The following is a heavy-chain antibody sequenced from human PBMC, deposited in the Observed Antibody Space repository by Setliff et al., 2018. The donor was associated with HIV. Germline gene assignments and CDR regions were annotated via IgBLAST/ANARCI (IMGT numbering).Heavy chain of an antibody. J-gene: IGHJ5*02. CDR1: GGSISSLY. D-gene: IGHD3-22*01. Sequence: SETLSLTCTVSGGSISSLYWTWIRQAPGKGLEWIGYIYHSGRTNYNPSLKSRVTISLETSKNQFSLKLRAVTAADTAVYYCSREGGYYDSSGYPVGWFDPWGQGTLVTVSS. V-gene: IGHV4-59*11. CDR3: SREGGYYDSSGYPVGWFDP. CDR2: IYHSGRT.